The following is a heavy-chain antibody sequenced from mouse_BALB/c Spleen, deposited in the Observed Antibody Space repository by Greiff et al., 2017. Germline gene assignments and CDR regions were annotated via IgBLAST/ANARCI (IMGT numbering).Heavy chain of an antibody. CDR2: IYPGDGDT. J-gene: IGHJ2*01. CDR3: ARDDGYFDFDY. CDR1: GYTFTSYW. Sequence: VQLQQPGAELVKPGAPVKLSCKASGYTFTSYWMQWVKQRPGQGLEWIGAIYPGDGDTRYTQKFKGKATLTADKSSSTAYMQLSSLASEDSAVYYCARDDGYFDFDYWGQGTTLTVSS. V-gene: IGHV1-87*01. D-gene: IGHD2-3*01.